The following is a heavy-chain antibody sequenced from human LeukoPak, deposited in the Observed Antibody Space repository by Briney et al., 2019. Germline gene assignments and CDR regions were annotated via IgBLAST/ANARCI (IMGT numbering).Heavy chain of an antibody. CDR2: ISYDGSNK. CDR1: GFTFSNYA. J-gene: IGHJ6*03. CDR3: ARRLATSYYYMDV. V-gene: IGHV3-30*04. D-gene: IGHD5-12*01. Sequence: GGSLRLSCAASGFTFSNYAMHWVRQAPGKGLEWVAVISYDGSNKFYADSVKGRFTISRDNSKNTLRLQMNSLRAEDTAVYYCARRLATSYYYMDVWGKGTTVTVSS.